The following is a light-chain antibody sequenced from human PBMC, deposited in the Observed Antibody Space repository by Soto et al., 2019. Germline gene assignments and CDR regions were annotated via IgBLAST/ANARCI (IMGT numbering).Light chain of an antibody. CDR1: QSVSSN. J-gene: IGKJ1*01. Sequence: EIVITQAPATMSVSPGEGATLSWRASQSVSSNLAWYQQKPGQAPRLLIYGASTRATGIPARFSGSGSGTEFTLTISSLESEDFAVYYCQQYNNWWTFGQGTKVDIK. CDR3: QQYNNWWT. V-gene: IGKV3-15*01. CDR2: GAS.